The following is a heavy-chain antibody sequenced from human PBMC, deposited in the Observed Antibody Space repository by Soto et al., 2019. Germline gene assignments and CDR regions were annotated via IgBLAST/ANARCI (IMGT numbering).Heavy chain of an antibody. Sequence: QVQLVQSGAEVKKPWSSVKVSCKASGGTFSSYAISWVRQAPGQGLEWMGGIIPIFGTANYAQKFQGRVTITADEYTSTAYRELSSLRSEDTGVYYCARGVKHTVITGYFDYWGQGTLVTVSS. V-gene: IGHV1-69*01. CDR1: GGTFSSYA. D-gene: IGHD4-17*01. CDR2: IIPIFGTA. J-gene: IGHJ4*02. CDR3: ARGVKHTVITGYFDY.